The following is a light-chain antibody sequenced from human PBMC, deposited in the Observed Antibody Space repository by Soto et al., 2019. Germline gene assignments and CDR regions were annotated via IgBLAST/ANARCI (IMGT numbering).Light chain of an antibody. CDR1: QNINNY. Sequence: MQMTESASSVAASVGDRVTITFQASQNINNYLNWYQQKPGRAPKLLIYDASNLEAGVPSRFRGSGSGTDFTFTITRLQPGDIATYYCQQYENLPTFRQGTRLEIK. J-gene: IGKJ5*01. V-gene: IGKV1-33*01. CDR2: DAS. CDR3: QQYENLPT.